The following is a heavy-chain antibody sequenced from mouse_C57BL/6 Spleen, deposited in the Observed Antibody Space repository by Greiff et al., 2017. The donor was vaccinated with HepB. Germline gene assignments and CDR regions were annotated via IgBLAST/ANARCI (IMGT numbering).Heavy chain of an antibody. CDR3: ARAPDFDY. Sequence: VQLKESGPGLVKPSQSLSLTCSVTGYSITSGYYWNWIRQFPGNKLEWMGYISYDGSNNYNPSLKNRISITRDTSKNQFFLKLNSVTTEDTATYYCARAPDFDYWGQGTTLTVSS. CDR1: GYSITSGYY. CDR2: ISYDGSN. V-gene: IGHV3-6*01. J-gene: IGHJ2*01.